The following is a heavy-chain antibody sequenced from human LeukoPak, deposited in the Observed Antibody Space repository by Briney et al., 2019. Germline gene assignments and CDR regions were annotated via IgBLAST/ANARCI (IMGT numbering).Heavy chain of an antibody. CDR1: GGTFSSYA. V-gene: IGHV1-69*06. Sequence: SVKVSCKASGGTFSSYAISWVRQAPGQGLEWMGRIIPIFGTANYAQKFQGRVTITADKSTSTAYMELSSLRSDDTAVYYCASGGRDGYNGDYWGQGTLVTVSS. CDR3: ASGGRDGYNGDY. J-gene: IGHJ4*02. D-gene: IGHD5-24*01. CDR2: IIPIFGTA.